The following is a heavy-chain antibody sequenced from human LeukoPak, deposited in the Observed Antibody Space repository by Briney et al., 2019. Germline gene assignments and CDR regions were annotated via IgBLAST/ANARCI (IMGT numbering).Heavy chain of an antibody. CDR3: ATDLGIVVVPAGDY. Sequence: ASVKVSCKASGGTFSSYAISWVRQAPGKGLEWMGGFDPEDGETIYAQKFQGRVTMTEDTSTDTAYMELSSLRSEDTAVYYCATDLGIVVVPAGDYWGQGTLVTVSS. J-gene: IGHJ4*02. D-gene: IGHD2-2*01. V-gene: IGHV1-24*01. CDR2: FDPEDGET. CDR1: GGTFSSYA.